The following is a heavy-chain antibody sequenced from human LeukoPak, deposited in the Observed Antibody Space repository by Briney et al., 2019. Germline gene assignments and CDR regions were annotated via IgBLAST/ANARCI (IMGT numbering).Heavy chain of an antibody. V-gene: IGHV3-21*01. D-gene: IGHD5-12*01. CDR3: AKGYSGYDWSLVDY. CDR1: GFTFSSYS. CDR2: ISSSSSYI. Sequence: GGSLRLSCATSGFTFSSYSMNWVRQAPGKGLEWVSSISSSSSYIYYADSVKGRFTISRDNAKNSLYLQMNSLRAEDTAVYYCAKGYSGYDWSLVDYWGQGTLVTVSS. J-gene: IGHJ4*02.